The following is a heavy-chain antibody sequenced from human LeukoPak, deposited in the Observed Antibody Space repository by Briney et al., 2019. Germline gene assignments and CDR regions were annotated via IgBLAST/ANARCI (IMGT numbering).Heavy chain of an antibody. CDR2: ISSSSSYI. D-gene: IGHD1-26*01. CDR3: ARDLLSGSYSNFDY. Sequence: QTGGSLRLSCAASGFTFSSYSMNWVRQAPGKGLEWVSSISSSSSYIYYADSVKGRFTISRDNAKNSLYLQMNSLRAEDTAVYYCARDLLSGSYSNFDYWGQGTLVTVSS. J-gene: IGHJ4*02. V-gene: IGHV3-21*01. CDR1: GFTFSSYS.